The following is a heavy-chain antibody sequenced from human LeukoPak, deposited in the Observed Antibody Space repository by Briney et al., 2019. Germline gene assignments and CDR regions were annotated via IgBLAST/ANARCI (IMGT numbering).Heavy chain of an antibody. D-gene: IGHD3-22*01. CDR1: GFTFSSYA. CDR3: ARAGPDDGVGYYGSFDY. J-gene: IGHJ4*02. Sequence: ESLRLSCAASGFTFSSYAMSWVRQAPGKGLEWVSVISGSGYSTYYAESVKGRFTISKDNSKNTLFLQMNSLRAEDTAVYYCARAGPDDGVGYYGSFDYWGQGTLVTVSS. V-gene: IGHV3-23*01. CDR2: ISGSGYST.